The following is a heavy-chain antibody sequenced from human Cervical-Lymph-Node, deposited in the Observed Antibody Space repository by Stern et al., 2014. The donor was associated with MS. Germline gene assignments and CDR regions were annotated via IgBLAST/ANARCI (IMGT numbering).Heavy chain of an antibody. Sequence: EVQLVESGGGLVQPGGSLRLSCAASGFTFSSYAMSWVRQAPGKGLEWVSAISKYYADSVKGRFTISRDNSKNTLYLQMNSLRAEDTAVYYCAKSTVTRLSDYWGQGTLVTVSS. CDR3: AKSTVTRLSDY. V-gene: IGHV3-23*04. CDR2: ISK. J-gene: IGHJ4*02. CDR1: GFTFSSYA. D-gene: IGHD4-17*01.